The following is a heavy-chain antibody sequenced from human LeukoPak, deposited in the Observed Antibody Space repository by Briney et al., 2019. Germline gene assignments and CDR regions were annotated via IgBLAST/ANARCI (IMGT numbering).Heavy chain of an antibody. V-gene: IGHV4-39*01. Sequence: SETLSLTCTVSGGSISSSSYYWGWIRQPPGKGLEWIRSIYYSSSTYSNPSLNSLATITVKPSNNQFSLKQSSVTAADTAVYYCARSQYPKRRLLAVAGNFDYWGQGTLVTVSS. CDR2: IYYSSST. CDR1: GGSISSSSYY. J-gene: IGHJ4*02. D-gene: IGHD6-19*01. CDR3: ARSQYPKRRLLAVAGNFDY.